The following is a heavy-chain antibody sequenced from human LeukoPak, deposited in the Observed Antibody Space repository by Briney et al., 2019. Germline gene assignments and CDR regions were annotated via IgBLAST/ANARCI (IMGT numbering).Heavy chain of an antibody. CDR1: GGSISSYY. V-gene: IGHV4-4*07. J-gene: IGHJ4*02. D-gene: IGHD3-3*01. Sequence: SETLSLTCTVSGGSISSYYWSWIRQPAGKGLEWIGRIYTSGSTNYNPSLKSRVTMSVDTSKNQFSLKLSSVTAADTAVYYCARDYYDFWSGYREFDYWGQGTLVTVSS. CDR3: ARDYYDFWSGYREFDY. CDR2: IYTSGST.